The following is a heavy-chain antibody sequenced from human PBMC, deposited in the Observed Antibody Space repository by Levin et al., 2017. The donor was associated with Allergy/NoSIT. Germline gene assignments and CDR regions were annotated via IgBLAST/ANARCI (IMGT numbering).Heavy chain of an antibody. D-gene: IGHD3-3*01. CDR3: ARGGAYDFWSGYYNFDY. CDR2: ISSYNGNT. V-gene: IGHV1-18*01. Sequence: ASVKVSCKATCYMFTSYGISWVRQAPGQGLERMGWISSYNGNTNYAQKLQGRVTMTTDTSTSTAYMELRSLRSDDTAVYYCARGGAYDFWSGYYNFDYWGQGTLVTVSS. CDR1: CYMFTSYG. J-gene: IGHJ4*02.